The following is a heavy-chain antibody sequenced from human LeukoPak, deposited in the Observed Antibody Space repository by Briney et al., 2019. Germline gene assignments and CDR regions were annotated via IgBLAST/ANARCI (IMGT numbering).Heavy chain of an antibody. CDR1: GGSISSHY. D-gene: IGHD6-13*01. CDR2: IYYSGST. Sequence: SETLSLTCTVSGGSISSHYWSWLRQPPGKGLEWIGYIYYSGSTNYNPSLKSRVTISVDTSKNQFSLKLSSVTAADTAVYYCARTYSSSWYDWFDPWGQGTLVTVSS. J-gene: IGHJ5*02. V-gene: IGHV4-59*11. CDR3: ARTYSSSWYDWFDP.